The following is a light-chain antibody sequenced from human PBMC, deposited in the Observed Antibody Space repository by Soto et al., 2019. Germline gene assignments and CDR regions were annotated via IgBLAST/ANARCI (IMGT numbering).Light chain of an antibody. CDR3: QKYNSAPYT. V-gene: IGKV1-27*01. CDR1: QGISNY. Sequence: DIQMTQSPSSLSASVGDRVTITCRASQGISNYLAWYQQKPGKVPKLLIYAASTLQSGVPSRFSGSGYGTDVTLTISSLQPEDVATYYCQKYNSAPYTFGQGKKLEIK. CDR2: AAS. J-gene: IGKJ2*01.